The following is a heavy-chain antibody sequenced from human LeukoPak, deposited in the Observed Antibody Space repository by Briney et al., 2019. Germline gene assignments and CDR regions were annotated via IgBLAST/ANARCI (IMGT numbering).Heavy chain of an antibody. CDR1: GGSISSYY. CDR3: ARSGGQQLVLLIYYYYGMDV. J-gene: IGHJ6*02. Sequence: SETLSLTCTVSGGSISSYYWSWIRQPAGKGLEWIGRIYTSGSTNYNPSLKSRVTMSVDTSKNQFSLKLNSVTPEDTAVYYCARSGGQQLVLLIYYYYGMDVWGQGTTVTVSS. D-gene: IGHD6-13*01. CDR2: IYTSGST. V-gene: IGHV4-4*07.